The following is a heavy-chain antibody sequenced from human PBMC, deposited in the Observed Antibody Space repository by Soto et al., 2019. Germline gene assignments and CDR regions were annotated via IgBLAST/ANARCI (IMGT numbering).Heavy chain of an antibody. D-gene: IGHD6-13*01. CDR2: IYYSGST. CDR1: GGSISSSSYY. Sequence: SETLYLTCTVSGGSISSSSYYWGWIRQPPGKGLEWIGSIYYSGSTYYNPSLKSRVTISVDTSKNQFSLKLSSVTAADTAVYYCAREEAAGGFSYYYYYGMDVWGQGTTVTVSS. J-gene: IGHJ6*02. V-gene: IGHV4-39*02. CDR3: AREEAAGGFSYYYYYGMDV.